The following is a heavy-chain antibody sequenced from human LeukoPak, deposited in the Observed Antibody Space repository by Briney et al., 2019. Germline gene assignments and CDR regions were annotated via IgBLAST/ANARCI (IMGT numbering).Heavy chain of an antibody. Sequence: GGSLRLSCAASGLTFSDYYMSWVRQAPGKGLEWVSVIYSGGSTYYADSVKGRFTISRDNSKNTLYLQMNSLRAEDTAVYYCARDLYYYDSSGYYPGRHYYYYMDVWGKGTTVTISS. CDR1: GLTFSDYY. CDR2: IYSGGST. J-gene: IGHJ6*03. CDR3: ARDLYYYDSSGYYPGRHYYYYMDV. D-gene: IGHD3-22*01. V-gene: IGHV3-66*01.